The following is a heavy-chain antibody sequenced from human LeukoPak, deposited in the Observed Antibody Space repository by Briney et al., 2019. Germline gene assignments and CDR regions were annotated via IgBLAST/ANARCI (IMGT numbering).Heavy chain of an antibody. CDR1: GFTFSSYA. J-gene: IGHJ6*03. CDR3: AKAQLELRFGGANYYMDV. D-gene: IGHD1-7*01. CDR2: ISGSGGST. Sequence: GGSLRLSCAASGFTFSSYAMSWVRQPPGKGLEWVSAISGSGGSTYYADSVKGRFTISRDNSKNTLYLQMNSLRAEDTAVYYCAKAQLELRFGGANYYMDVWGKGTTVTVSS. V-gene: IGHV3-23*01.